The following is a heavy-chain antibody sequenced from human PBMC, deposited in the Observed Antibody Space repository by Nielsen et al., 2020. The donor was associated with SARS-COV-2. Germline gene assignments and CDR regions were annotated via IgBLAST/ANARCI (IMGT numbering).Heavy chain of an antibody. CDR2: IDPSDSYT. CDR3: ARQPWGINAYSYGNFDY. J-gene: IGHJ4*02. D-gene: IGHD5-18*01. CDR1: GYSFTSYW. V-gene: IGHV5-10-1*01. Sequence: GESLKIPCKGSGYSFTSYWISWVRQMPGKGLEWMGRIDPSDSYTNYSPSFQGHVTISADKSISTAYLQRSSLKASDTAMYYCARQPWGINAYSYGNFDYWGQGTLVTVSS.